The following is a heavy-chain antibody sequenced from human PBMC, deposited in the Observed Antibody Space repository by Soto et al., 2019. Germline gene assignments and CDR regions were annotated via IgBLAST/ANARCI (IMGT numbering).Heavy chain of an antibody. D-gene: IGHD3-16*02. CDR3: ARGSYDYIWGSYRRSRPGGYYFDY. J-gene: IGHJ4*02. Sequence: SETLSLTCTVSGGSISSGGYYWSWIRQHPGKGLEWIGYIYYSGSTYYNPSLKSRVTISVDTSKNQFSLKLSSVTAADTAVYYCARGSYDYIWGSYRRSRPGGYYFDYWGQGTLVTLSS. CDR2: IYYSGST. V-gene: IGHV4-31*03. CDR1: GGSISSGGYY.